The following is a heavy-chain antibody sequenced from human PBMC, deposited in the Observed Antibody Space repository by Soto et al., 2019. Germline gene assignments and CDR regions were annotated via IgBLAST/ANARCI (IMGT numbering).Heavy chain of an antibody. Sequence: SETLSLTCTVSGGSINDDTYYWSWIRQPPGKGLEWIGEINHSGSTNYNPSLKSRVTISVDTSKNQFSLKLSSVTAADTAVYYCARGFLHGMDVWGQGTTVTVSS. V-gene: IGHV4-34*01. CDR2: INHSGST. CDR3: ARGFLHGMDV. J-gene: IGHJ6*02. CDR1: GGSINDDTYY.